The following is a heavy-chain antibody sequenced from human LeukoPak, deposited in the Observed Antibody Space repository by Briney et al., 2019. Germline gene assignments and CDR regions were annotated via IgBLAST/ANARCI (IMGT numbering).Heavy chain of an antibody. CDR1: GCTFSTYV. J-gene: IGHJ4*02. CDR2: ISGSGGTT. Sequence: GGSLRLSCEASGCTFSTYVMSWVRQAPGKGLECVSSISGSGGTTYYADSVKGRFTISRDNSKNTVYLQMSSLTVEDTAIYYCAKEKLRYYDYWGQGALVTVSS. V-gene: IGHV3-23*01. CDR3: AKEKLRYYDY. D-gene: IGHD3-16*01.